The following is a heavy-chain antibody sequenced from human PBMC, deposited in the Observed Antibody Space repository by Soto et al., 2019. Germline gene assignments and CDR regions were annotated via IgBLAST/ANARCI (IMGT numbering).Heavy chain of an antibody. D-gene: IGHD3-16*02. CDR3: ARGKLSDYVWGSYRYQFDY. CDR2: INHSGST. CDR1: GGSFSGYY. Sequence: TSETLSLTCAVYGGSFSGYYWSWIRQPPGKGLEWIGEINHSGSTNYNPSLKSRVTISVDTSKNQFSLKLSSVTAADTAVYYCARGKLSDYVWGSYRYQFDYWGQGTVVTVPS. V-gene: IGHV4-34*01. J-gene: IGHJ4*02.